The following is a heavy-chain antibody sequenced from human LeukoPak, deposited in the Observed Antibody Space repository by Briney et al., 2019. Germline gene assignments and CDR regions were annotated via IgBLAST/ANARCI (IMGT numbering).Heavy chain of an antibody. CDR2: LSGSGSSI. D-gene: IGHD5-18*01. CDR1: GFTFSSYA. CDR3: AKDSIQLWYTPLWRY. Sequence: GGSLRLSCAASGFTFSSYAMSWVRQAAGKGLEWVSGLSGSGSSIYYADSVKGRFTISRDNSKNTLYLQMNSLRAEDTAVYYCAKDSIQLWYTPLWRYWGQGTLVTVSS. J-gene: IGHJ4*02. V-gene: IGHV3-23*01.